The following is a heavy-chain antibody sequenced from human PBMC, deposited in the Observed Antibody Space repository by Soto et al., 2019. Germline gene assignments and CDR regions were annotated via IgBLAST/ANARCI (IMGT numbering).Heavy chain of an antibody. J-gene: IGHJ4*02. CDR2: INPNSGGT. Sequence: QVQLVQSGAEVKKPGASVKVSCKASGYTFTGYYMHWVRQAPGQGLEWMGWINPNSGGTNYAQKFQGWVTMTRDTSINTAYMELSRLRSDDTAVYYCARGGGGKMATLLFDYWGQGTLVTVSS. V-gene: IGHV1-2*04. CDR3: ARGGGGKMATLLFDY. D-gene: IGHD2-15*01. CDR1: GYTFTGYY.